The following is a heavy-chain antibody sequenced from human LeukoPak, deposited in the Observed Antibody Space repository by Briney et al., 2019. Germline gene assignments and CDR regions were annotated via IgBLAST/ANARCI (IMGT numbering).Heavy chain of an antibody. D-gene: IGHD3-10*01. CDR2: ISGSGGST. CDR1: GFTFSSYA. CDR3: AKDEGYYGSGSYPDY. Sequence: GGSLRLSCAASGFTFSSYAMSWVRQAPGKGLEWVSAISGSGGSTYYAGSVKGRFTISRDNSKNTLYLQMNSLRAEDTAVYYCAKDEGYYGSGSYPDYWGQGTLVTASS. J-gene: IGHJ4*02. V-gene: IGHV3-23*01.